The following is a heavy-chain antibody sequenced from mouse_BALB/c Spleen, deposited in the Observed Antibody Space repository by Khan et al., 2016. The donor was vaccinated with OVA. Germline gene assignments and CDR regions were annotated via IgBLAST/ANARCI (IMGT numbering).Heavy chain of an antibody. J-gene: IGHJ4*01. Sequence: VQLKQSGPGLVEPSQSLSLTCTVTGYSITSDYAWNWIRQFPENKLEWMGYISSSGSTNYNPALKSRISITRDTSKNQFFLQLNSVTTEDTATYYCARDGSRYNYAMDYWGQGTSVTVSS. CDR1: GYSITSDYA. CDR3: ARDGSRYNYAMDY. CDR2: ISSSGST. D-gene: IGHD2-3*01. V-gene: IGHV3-2*02.